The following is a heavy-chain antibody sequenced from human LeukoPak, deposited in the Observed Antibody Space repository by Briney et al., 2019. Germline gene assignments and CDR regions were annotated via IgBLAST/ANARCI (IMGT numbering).Heavy chain of an antibody. J-gene: IGHJ4*02. CDR1: GFTFSSYS. CDR2: ISSSSSTI. Sequence: GGSLRLSCAASGFTFSSYSMNWVRQAPGKGLEWVSYISSSSSTIYYADSVKGRFTISRDNAKNSLYLQMNSLRAEDTAVYYCAKVYSNYEFDYWGQGTLVTVSS. CDR3: AKVYSNYEFDY. D-gene: IGHD4-11*01. V-gene: IGHV3-48*01.